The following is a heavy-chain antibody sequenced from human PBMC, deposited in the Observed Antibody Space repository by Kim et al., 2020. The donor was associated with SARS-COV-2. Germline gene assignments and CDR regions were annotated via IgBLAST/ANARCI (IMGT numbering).Heavy chain of an antibody. D-gene: IGHD2-2*01. Sequence: QELQGRVTMTTDTSTRTAYMGLRSLRSDDTAVYYCAREDIVPAGPPAFDIWGQGTMVTVSS. V-gene: IGHV1-18*01. J-gene: IGHJ3*02. CDR3: AREDIVPAGPPAFDI.